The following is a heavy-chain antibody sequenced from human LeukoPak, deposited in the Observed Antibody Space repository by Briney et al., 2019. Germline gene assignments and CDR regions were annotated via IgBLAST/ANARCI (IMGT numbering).Heavy chain of an antibody. Sequence: SETLSLTCAVSGVSFSGYYWSWLRQPPGKGLEWIGEINHSGSTNYNPSLESRVTISVDTSKNQFSLKLSSVTAADTAVYYCAGGRGPSSRDFIDYWGQGTLVTVSS. CDR3: AGGRGPSSRDFIDY. CDR1: GVSFSGYY. CDR2: INHSGST. V-gene: IGHV4-34*01. D-gene: IGHD6-13*01. J-gene: IGHJ4*02.